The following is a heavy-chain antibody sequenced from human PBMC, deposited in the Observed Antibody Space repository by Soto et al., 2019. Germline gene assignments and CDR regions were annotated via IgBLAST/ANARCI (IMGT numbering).Heavy chain of an antibody. CDR2: IYYSGST. Sequence: PSETLSLTCTVSGGSISSGGYYWSWIRQHPGKGLEWIGYIYYSGSTYYNPSLKSRVTISVDTSKNQFSLKLSSVTAADTAVYYCARTHRNYGGKGMDVWGQGTTVTVSS. CDR1: GGSISSGGYY. J-gene: IGHJ6*02. CDR3: ARTHRNYGGKGMDV. D-gene: IGHD4-4*01. V-gene: IGHV4-31*03.